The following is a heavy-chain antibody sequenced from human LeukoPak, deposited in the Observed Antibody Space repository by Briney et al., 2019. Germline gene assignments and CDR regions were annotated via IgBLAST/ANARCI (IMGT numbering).Heavy chain of an antibody. CDR1: GYSFTSYW. D-gene: IGHD2-21*02. CDR2: IYPGDSDT. V-gene: IGHV5-51*01. CDR3: ARYGCGGDCYSQYFDY. Sequence: GESLKISCKGSGYSFTSYWIGWVRQMPGKGLDWMGIIYPGDSDTRYSPSFQGQVTISADQSISTAYLQWSSLKASDTAMYYCARYGCGGDCYSQYFDYWGQGTLVTVSS. J-gene: IGHJ4*02.